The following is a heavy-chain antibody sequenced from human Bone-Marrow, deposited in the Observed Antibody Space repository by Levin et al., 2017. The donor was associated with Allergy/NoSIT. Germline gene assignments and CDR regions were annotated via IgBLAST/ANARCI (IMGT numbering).Heavy chain of an antibody. CDR3: ARARGGFYGSGSFDF. D-gene: IGHD3-10*01. J-gene: IGHJ4*02. CDR2: IIPAFGST. CDR1: GGTLRNYA. V-gene: IGHV1-69*01. Sequence: KAGESLKISCKASGGTLRNYAISWVRQAPGQGLEWMGGIIPAFGSTNYAQKFQDRVTITADESTRTSHMELRSLRFEDTAVYYCARARGGFYGSGSFDFWGQGTLVTVSS.